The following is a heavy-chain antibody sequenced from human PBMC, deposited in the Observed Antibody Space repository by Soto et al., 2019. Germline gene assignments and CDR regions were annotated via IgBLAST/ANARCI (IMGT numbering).Heavy chain of an antibody. CDR2: INHSGST. D-gene: IGHD3-3*01. J-gene: IGHJ6*02. V-gene: IGHV4-34*01. CDR3: ARGLAIFGAVHLYYYGMDV. CDR1: GGSFSGYY. Sequence: SETLSLTCAVYGGSFSGYYWSWIRQPPGKGLEWIGEINHSGSTNYNPSLKSRVTISVDTSKNQFSLKLSSVTAADTAVYYCARGLAIFGAVHLYYYGMDVWGQGTTVTVSS.